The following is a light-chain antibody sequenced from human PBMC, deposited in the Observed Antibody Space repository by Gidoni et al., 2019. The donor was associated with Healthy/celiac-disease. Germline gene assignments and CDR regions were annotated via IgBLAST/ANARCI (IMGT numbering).Light chain of an antibody. J-gene: IGLJ2*01. V-gene: IGLV2-23*03. CDR1: SSDVGSYNL. CDR3: CSYAGSSTFVV. Sequence: QSALTQPASVSGSPGQSITISCTGTSSDVGSYNLVSWYQQHPGKAPKLMIYEGSKRPSGVSTRFSGSKSGNTASLTISGLQAEDEADYYCCSYAGSSTFVVFGGGTKLTVL. CDR2: EGS.